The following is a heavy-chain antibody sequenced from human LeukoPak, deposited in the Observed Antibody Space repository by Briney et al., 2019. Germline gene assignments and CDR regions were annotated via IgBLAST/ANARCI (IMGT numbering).Heavy chain of an antibody. D-gene: IGHD5-18*01. CDR1: GFTFRDYG. Sequence: GGSLRLSCAASGFTFRDYGMSWVRQAPGKGLEWVSSINNAGVNTHYADSVKGRFTISRDNSKNSLYLQMNSLRAEDTAVYYCARETGVDTAMVSLDYWGQGTLVTVSS. J-gene: IGHJ4*02. V-gene: IGHV3-23*01. CDR2: INNAGVNT. CDR3: ARETGVDTAMVSLDY.